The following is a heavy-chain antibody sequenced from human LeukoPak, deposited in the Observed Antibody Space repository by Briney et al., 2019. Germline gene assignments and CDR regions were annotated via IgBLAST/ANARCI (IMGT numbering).Heavy chain of an antibody. CDR3: ARHAPHYCSGGSCYYAFDI. D-gene: IGHD2-15*01. Sequence: SETLSLTCAVYGGSFSGYYWSWIRQPPGKGLEWIGEINHSGSTNYNPSLKSRVTISVDTSKNQFSLKLSSVTAADTAVYYCARHAPHYCSGGSCYYAFDIWGQGTMVTVSS. V-gene: IGHV4-34*01. J-gene: IGHJ3*02. CDR2: INHSGST. CDR1: GGSFSGYY.